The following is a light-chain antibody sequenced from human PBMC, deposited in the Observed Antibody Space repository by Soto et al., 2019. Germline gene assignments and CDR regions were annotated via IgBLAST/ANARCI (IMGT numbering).Light chain of an antibody. CDR1: SSDVGGYNY. CDR2: DVS. J-gene: IGLJ1*01. Sequence: QSALTQPASVSGSPGQSITISCTGTSSDVGGYNYVSWYQQNPGKDPKLMIYDVSNRPSGVSNRFSGSKSGNTASLTSSGLQXXXXXDYYFSSYTSSSTPYVFGTGTK. CDR3: SSYTSSSTPYV. V-gene: IGLV2-14*01.